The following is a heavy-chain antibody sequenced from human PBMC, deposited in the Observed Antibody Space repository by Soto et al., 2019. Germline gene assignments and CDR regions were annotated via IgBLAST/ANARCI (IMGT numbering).Heavy chain of an antibody. Sequence: SLRLSCAASGFTFDDYAMHWVRQVPGKGLEWVSGINWNSGSIGYGDSVKGRFAISRDNAKNSLHLQMNSLSAEDTAFYYCVKDESINWYSGHFRHLGQGTLVTVSS. V-gene: IGHV3-9*01. CDR1: GFTFDDYA. J-gene: IGHJ1*01. CDR2: INWNSGSI. D-gene: IGHD6-13*01. CDR3: VKDESINWYSGHFRH.